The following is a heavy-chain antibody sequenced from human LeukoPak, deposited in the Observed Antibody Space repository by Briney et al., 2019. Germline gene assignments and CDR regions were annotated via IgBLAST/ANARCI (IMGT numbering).Heavy chain of an antibody. CDR3: ARDLGIVVVPAAIRRDFDY. Sequence: PGGSLRLSCAASGFTFSSYAMHWVRQAPGMGLEWVAVISYDGSNKYYADSVKGRFTISRDNSKNTLYLQMNSLRAEDTAVYYCARDLGIVVVPAAIRRDFDYWGQGTLVTVSS. V-gene: IGHV3-30-3*01. CDR2: ISYDGSNK. J-gene: IGHJ4*02. CDR1: GFTFSSYA. D-gene: IGHD2-2*02.